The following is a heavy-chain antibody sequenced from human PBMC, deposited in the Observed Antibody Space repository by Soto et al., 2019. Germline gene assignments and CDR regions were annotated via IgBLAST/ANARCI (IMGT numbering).Heavy chain of an antibody. D-gene: IGHD3-3*01. V-gene: IGHV4-31*03. Sequence: PSETLSLTCTVSGGSISSGGYYWSWIRQHPGKGLEWIGYIYYSGSTYYNPSLKSRVTISVDTSKNQFSLKLSSVTAADTAVYYCARSCRGDFWSGYYQYYYYYMDVWGKGTTVTVSS. J-gene: IGHJ6*03. CDR1: GGSISSGGYY. CDR3: ARSCRGDFWSGYYQYYYYYMDV. CDR2: IYYSGST.